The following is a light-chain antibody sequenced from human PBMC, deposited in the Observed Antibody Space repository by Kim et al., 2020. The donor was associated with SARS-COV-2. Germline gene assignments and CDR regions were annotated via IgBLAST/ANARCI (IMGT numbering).Light chain of an antibody. V-gene: IGLV2-14*01. Sequence: QSALTQPASVSGSPGQSITISCTGTSSDVGGYNYVSWYQQHPGKAPKLMIYDVSKRPSGVSNRFSGSKSGNTASLTISGLQAEDEAGYYCSSYTSSSTWVFGGGTKVTVL. CDR2: DVS. CDR3: SSYTSSSTWV. CDR1: SSDVGGYNY. J-gene: IGLJ3*02.